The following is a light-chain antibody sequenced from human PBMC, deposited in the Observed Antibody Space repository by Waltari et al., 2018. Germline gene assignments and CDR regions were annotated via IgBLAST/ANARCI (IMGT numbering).Light chain of an antibody. Sequence: DIVLTQSPATLSLSPGERATLSCRASQSIRTYLAWYQQKPGQAPRLLMDNASNRTTGIPARFSGSGTGTDFTLTVSSLEPEDFAVYYCQQRGSWPLTFGGGTKVEIK. CDR3: QQRGSWPLT. CDR2: NAS. J-gene: IGKJ4*01. V-gene: IGKV3-11*01. CDR1: QSIRTY.